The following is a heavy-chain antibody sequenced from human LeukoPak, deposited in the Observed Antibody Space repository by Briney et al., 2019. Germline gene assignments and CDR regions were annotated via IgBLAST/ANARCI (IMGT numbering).Heavy chain of an antibody. J-gene: IGHJ4*02. CDR2: INPNSDYT. CDR3: AVAPGDY. D-gene: IGHD2-21*01. Sequence: ASVKVSCKASGYTFTGYYIRWVRQAPGQGLEWMGWINPNSDYTSYAQKFEGRLTLTRDTAISTVYMELNTLTSDDTALYFCAVAPGDYWGQGTLVSVST. V-gene: IGHV1-2*02. CDR1: GYTFTGYY.